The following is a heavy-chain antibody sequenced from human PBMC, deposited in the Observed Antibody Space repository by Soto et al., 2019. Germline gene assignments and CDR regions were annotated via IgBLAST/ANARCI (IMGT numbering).Heavy chain of an antibody. CDR1: GFTFSDYY. CDR3: ARDCSSTSCPDDAFDI. CDR2: ISSSGSTI. J-gene: IGHJ3*02. D-gene: IGHD2-2*01. V-gene: IGHV3-11*01. Sequence: QVQLVESGGGLVKPGGSLRLSCAASGFTFSDYYMSWIRQAPGKGLEWVSYISSSGSTIYYADSVKGRFAISRDNAKNSLYLQMNSLRAEDTAVYYCARDCSSTSCPDDAFDIWGQGTMVTVSS.